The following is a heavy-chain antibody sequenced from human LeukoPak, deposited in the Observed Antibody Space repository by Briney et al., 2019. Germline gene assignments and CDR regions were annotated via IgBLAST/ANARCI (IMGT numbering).Heavy chain of an antibody. V-gene: IGHV1-24*01. D-gene: IGHD3-22*01. Sequence: GASVKVSCKVSGDTLTELSIHWGRQAPGKGLEWMGGFDPEDGETIYAQRFQGRVTMTEETSTDTDYMELSSLRSEDAAVYYCATVSYYYDSSGYQGYFQHWGQGTLVTVSS. CDR2: FDPEDGET. CDR1: GDTLTELS. J-gene: IGHJ1*01. CDR3: ATVSYYYDSSGYQGYFQH.